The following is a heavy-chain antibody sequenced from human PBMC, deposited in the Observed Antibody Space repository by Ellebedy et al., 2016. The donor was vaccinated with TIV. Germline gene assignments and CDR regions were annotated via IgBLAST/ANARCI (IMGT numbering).Heavy chain of an antibody. Sequence: GGSLRLXCAASGFTFSTSAMSWVRQAPGEGLEWVSTISASGGSTYYADSVKGRFTISRDNSKNMLYLQMNSLRAEDTSLYYCAKGETKYCTTSACGAPWFDPWGQGTLVAVSS. CDR2: ISASGGST. D-gene: IGHD2-8*01. J-gene: IGHJ5*02. V-gene: IGHV3-23*01. CDR3: AKGETKYCTTSACGAPWFDP. CDR1: GFTFSTSA.